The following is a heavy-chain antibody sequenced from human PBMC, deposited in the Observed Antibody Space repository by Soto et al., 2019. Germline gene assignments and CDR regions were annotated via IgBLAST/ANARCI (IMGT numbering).Heavy chain of an antibody. Sequence: GGSLRLSCAASGFTFSDYYMSWIRQAPGKGLEWVSYISSSGSTIYYADSVKGRFTISRDNAKNSLYLQMNSLRAEDTAVYDCARDDRSGYYFDYWGQGTLVTVSS. CDR1: GFTFSDYY. V-gene: IGHV3-11*04. CDR3: ARDDRSGYYFDY. D-gene: IGHD3-22*01. J-gene: IGHJ4*02. CDR2: ISSSGSTI.